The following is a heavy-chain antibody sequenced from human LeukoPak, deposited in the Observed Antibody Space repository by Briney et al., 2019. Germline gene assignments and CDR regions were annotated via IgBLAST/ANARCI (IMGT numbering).Heavy chain of an antibody. Sequence: PSQTLSLTCTVSGGSISSSSYYWGWIRQPPGKGLEWIGSIYYSGSTYYNPSLKSRVTISVDTSKNQFSLKLSSVTAADTAVYYCASRHSSGWVYWGQGTLVTVSS. CDR2: IYYSGST. J-gene: IGHJ4*02. V-gene: IGHV4-39*01. CDR1: GGSISSSSYY. D-gene: IGHD6-19*01. CDR3: ASRHSSGWVY.